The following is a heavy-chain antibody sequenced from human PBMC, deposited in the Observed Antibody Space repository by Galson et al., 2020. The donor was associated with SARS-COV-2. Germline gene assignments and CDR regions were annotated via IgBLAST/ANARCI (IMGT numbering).Heavy chain of an antibody. D-gene: IGHD3-10*01. CDR2: IDWGDDK. CDR1: GFSLSTSGMC. J-gene: IGHJ5*02. V-gene: IGHV2-70*01. CDR3: ARIITSSTYQKYNWFDP. Sequence: SGPTLVKRTQTLTLTCTFSGFSLSTSGMCVTWIRQPPGKALEWLALIDWGDDKYYNRSLKTRLTISKDTSKNQVVLTMTNMDPVDTATYYCARIITSSTYQKYNWFDPWGQGTLVTVSS.